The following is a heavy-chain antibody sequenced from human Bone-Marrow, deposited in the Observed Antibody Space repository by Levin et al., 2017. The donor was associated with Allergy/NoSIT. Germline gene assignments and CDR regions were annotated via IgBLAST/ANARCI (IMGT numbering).Heavy chain of an antibody. J-gene: IGHJ5*02. D-gene: IGHD7-27*01. CDR1: GSTFSNAW. Sequence: GGSLRLSCAASGSTFSNAWMSWVRQAPGKGLEWVGRIKSKNDGGTTDYAAPVKGRFTISRDDSKNTLYMQMNSLKTEDTAVYYCTSMNLGIGAFDPWGQGTLVTVSS. V-gene: IGHV3-15*01. CDR3: TSMNLGIGAFDP. CDR2: IKSKNDGGTT.